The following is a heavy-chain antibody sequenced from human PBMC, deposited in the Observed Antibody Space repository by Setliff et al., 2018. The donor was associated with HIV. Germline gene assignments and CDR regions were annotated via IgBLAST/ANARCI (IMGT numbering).Heavy chain of an antibody. CDR3: ARDPPGSSIGWYVGY. Sequence: PSETLSLTCAVYGGSFSGFYWNWIRQPPGKGLEWIGEINHSGSTNYNPSLKARVTISVDTTKNQFSLRLSSVIAADTAVYYCARDPPGSSIGWYVGYWGQGTLVTVSS. V-gene: IGHV4-34*01. CDR1: GGSFSGFY. D-gene: IGHD6-19*01. CDR2: INHSGST. J-gene: IGHJ4*02.